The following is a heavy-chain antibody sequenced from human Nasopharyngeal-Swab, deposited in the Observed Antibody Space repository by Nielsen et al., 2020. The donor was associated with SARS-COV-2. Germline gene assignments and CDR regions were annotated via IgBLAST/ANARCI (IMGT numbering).Heavy chain of an antibody. CDR3: ARDVYDSSGYYYQDY. CDR1: GGSISSYY. D-gene: IGHD3-22*01. J-gene: IGHJ4*02. V-gene: IGHV4-59*01. Sequence: SETLSLTCTVSGGSISSYYWSWIRQPPGKGLEWIGYIYYSGSTNYNPSLKIRVTISVDTSKNQFSLKLSSVTAADTAVYYCARDVYDSSGYYYQDYWGQGTLVTVSS. CDR2: IYYSGST.